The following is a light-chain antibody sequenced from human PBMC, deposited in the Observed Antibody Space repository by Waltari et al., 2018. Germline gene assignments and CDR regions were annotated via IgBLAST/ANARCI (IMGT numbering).Light chain of an antibody. CDR3: QQNSNLLT. Sequence: EIVLTQSPATLSLSPGERATLSCRASQSVTSSLGWYQQKPGQAPRLLIYDASNRATGIPARFSGSGSGTDFTHTISSLEPEDFAVYYCQQNSNLLTFGGGTKVEIK. CDR2: DAS. CDR1: QSVTSS. V-gene: IGKV3-11*01. J-gene: IGKJ4*01.